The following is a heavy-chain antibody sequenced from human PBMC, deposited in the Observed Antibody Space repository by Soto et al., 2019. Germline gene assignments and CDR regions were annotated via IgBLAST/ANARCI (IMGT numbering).Heavy chain of an antibody. Sequence: RRLSCAASGFTFSSYAMSWVRQAPGKGLEWVSAISGSGGSTYYADSVKGRFTISRDNSKNTLYLQMNSLRAEDTAVYYCAKDMRYYDSSGYWWGQGTLVTVSS. CDR2: ISGSGGST. CDR3: AKDMRYYDSSGYW. CDR1: GFTFSSYA. V-gene: IGHV3-23*01. J-gene: IGHJ4*02. D-gene: IGHD3-22*01.